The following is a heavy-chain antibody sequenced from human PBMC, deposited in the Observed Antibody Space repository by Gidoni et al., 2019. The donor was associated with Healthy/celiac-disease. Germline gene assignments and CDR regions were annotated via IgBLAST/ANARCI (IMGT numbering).Heavy chain of an antibody. Sequence: EVQLLESGGGLVQPGGSLRLSWADSGVTFSSYAMGWVRQAPGKGLEWVSAIRGSGGSTYYADSVKGRFTISRDNSKNTLYLQMNSLRAEDTAVYYCAKTAGQIGFLEWLFLGYWGQGTLVTVSS. CDR1: GVTFSSYA. CDR3: AKTAGQIGFLEWLFLGY. CDR2: IRGSGGST. J-gene: IGHJ4*02. V-gene: IGHV3-23*01. D-gene: IGHD3-3*01.